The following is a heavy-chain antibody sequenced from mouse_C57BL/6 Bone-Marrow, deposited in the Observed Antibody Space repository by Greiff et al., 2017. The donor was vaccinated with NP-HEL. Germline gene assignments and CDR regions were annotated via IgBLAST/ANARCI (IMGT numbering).Heavy chain of an antibody. CDR3: ASPAYYSNLFAY. D-gene: IGHD2-5*01. V-gene: IGHV1-55*01. Sequence: VKLQQPGAELVKPGASVKMSCKASGYTFTSYWITWVKQRPGQGLEWIGDIYPGSGSTNYNEKFKSKATLTVDTSSSTAYMQLSSLTSEDSAVYYCASPAYYSNLFAYWGQGTLVTVSA. CDR1: GYTFTSYW. J-gene: IGHJ3*01. CDR2: IYPGSGST.